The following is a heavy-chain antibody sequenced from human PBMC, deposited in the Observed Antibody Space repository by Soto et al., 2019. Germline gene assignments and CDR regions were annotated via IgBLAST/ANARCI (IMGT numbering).Heavy chain of an antibody. D-gene: IGHD3-9*01. J-gene: IGHJ6*02. CDR2: INHSGST. CDR3: ARAAEVISRLVYYYGMDV. Sequence: SETLSLTCAVYGGSFSGYYWSWIRQPPGKGLEWIGEINHSGSTNYNPSLKSRVTISVDTSKNQFSLKLSSVTAADTAVYYCARAAEVISRLVYYYGMDVWGQGTTVTVS. V-gene: IGHV4-34*01. CDR1: GGSFSGYY.